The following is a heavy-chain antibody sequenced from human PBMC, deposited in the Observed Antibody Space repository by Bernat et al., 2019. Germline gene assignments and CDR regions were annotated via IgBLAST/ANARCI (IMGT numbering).Heavy chain of an antibody. CDR1: GFTFSSYS. J-gene: IGHJ4*02. CDR3: ARDGDYGDYSFDY. CDR2: ISSSSSTI. D-gene: IGHD4-17*01. Sequence: VQLVESGGGLVQPGGSLRLSCAASGFTFSSYSMNWVRQAPGKGLEWVSYISSSSSTIYYTDSVKGRFTISRDNAKNSLYLQMNSLRAEDTAVYYCARDGDYGDYSFDYWGQGTLVTVSS. V-gene: IGHV3-48*01.